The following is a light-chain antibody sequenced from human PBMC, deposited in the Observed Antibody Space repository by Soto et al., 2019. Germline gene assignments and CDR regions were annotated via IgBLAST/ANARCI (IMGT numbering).Light chain of an antibody. CDR2: EVS. J-gene: IGLJ2*01. CDR1: SSDVGGYNY. CDR3: SSYTSSSTLVV. Sequence: QSVLTQPASVCGSPGQSITISCTGTSSDVGGYNYVSWYQQHPGKAPKLMIYEVSNRPSGVSNRFSGSKSGNTASLTISGLQAEDEADYYCSSYTSSSTLVVFGGGTQLTVL. V-gene: IGLV2-14*01.